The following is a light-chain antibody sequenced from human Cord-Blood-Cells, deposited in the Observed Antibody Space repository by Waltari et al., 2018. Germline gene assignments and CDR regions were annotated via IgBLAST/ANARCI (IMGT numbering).Light chain of an antibody. Sequence: EIVMTQSPATLSVSPGDRTTLSCRASQSVSSNLAWYQPKPGQAPRLLIYGASTRATGIPARFSGSGSGTEFTLTISSLQSEDFAVYYCQQYNNWPPSYSFGQGTKLEIK. CDR3: QQYNNWPPSYS. V-gene: IGKV3-15*01. CDR1: QSVSSN. J-gene: IGKJ2*03. CDR2: GAS.